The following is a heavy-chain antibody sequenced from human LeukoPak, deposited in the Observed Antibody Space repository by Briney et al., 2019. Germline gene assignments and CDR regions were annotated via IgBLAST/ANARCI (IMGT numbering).Heavy chain of an antibody. D-gene: IGHD6-6*01. CDR1: GFTLDDYA. V-gene: IGHV3-9*01. CDR2: ISWNSGNI. Sequence: PGGSLRLSCAASGFTLDDYAMHWVRQVPGKGLEWVSGISWNSGNIEYADSVKGRFTISRDNAKKSLFLQMNSLRAEDTALYYCARDPYYSSSSPYFDYWGQGVLVTVSS. J-gene: IGHJ4*02. CDR3: ARDPYYSSSSPYFDY.